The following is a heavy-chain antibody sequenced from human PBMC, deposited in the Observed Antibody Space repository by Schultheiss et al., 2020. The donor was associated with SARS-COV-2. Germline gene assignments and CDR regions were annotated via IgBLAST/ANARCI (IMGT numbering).Heavy chain of an antibody. J-gene: IGHJ4*02. V-gene: IGHV3-7*03. Sequence: GGSLRLSCAASGFTFSSYGMHWVRQAPGKGLEWVANIKQDGSEKYYVDSVKGRFTISRDNAKNSLYLQMNSLRAEDTAVYYCARDLTSGSGPFDYWGQGTLVTVSS. CDR1: GFTFSSYG. CDR3: ARDLTSGSGPFDY. D-gene: IGHD6-19*01. CDR2: IKQDGSEK.